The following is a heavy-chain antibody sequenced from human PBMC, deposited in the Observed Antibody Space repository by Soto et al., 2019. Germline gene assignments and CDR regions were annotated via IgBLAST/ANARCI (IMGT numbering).Heavy chain of an antibody. CDR1: GFTFSSYW. D-gene: IGHD6-13*01. V-gene: IGHV3-74*01. CDR3: ARGVAAAGWRYYYMDV. Sequence: PGGSLRLSCAASGFTFSSYWMHWVRQAPGKGLVWVSRINSDGSSTSYADSVKGRFTISRDNAKNTLYLQMNSLRAEDTAVYYCARGVAAAGWRYYYMDVWGKGTTVTVSS. J-gene: IGHJ6*03. CDR2: INSDGSST.